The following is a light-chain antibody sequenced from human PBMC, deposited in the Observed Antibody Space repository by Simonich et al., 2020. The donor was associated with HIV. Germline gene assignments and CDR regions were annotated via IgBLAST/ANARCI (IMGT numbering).Light chain of an antibody. CDR3: QQYYSTPYT. V-gene: IGKV4-1*01. J-gene: IGKJ2*01. CDR2: WAS. CDR1: QNILYSSNNRHY. Sequence: DIVMTQSPDSLAVSLGEWATINCKSSQNILYSSNNRHYLAWYHQKPGQPPKLRIYWASTRESGVPDRFSGSGSGTDFTLTISSLQAEDVAVYYCQQYYSTPYTFGQGTKLEIK.